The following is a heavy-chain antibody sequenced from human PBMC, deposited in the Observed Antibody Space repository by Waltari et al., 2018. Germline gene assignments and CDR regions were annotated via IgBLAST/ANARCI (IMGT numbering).Heavy chain of an antibody. D-gene: IGHD5-12*01. CDR2: IYHSGST. Sequence: QVQLQESGPGLVKPSETLSLTCAVSGYSISSRYYWGWIRQPPGKGLEWIGSIYHSGSTYYNPSLKSRVTISVDTSKNQFSLKLSSVTAADTAVYYCARVGRDGYNYDYWGQGTLVTVSS. CDR3: ARVGRDGYNYDY. J-gene: IGHJ4*02. CDR1: GYSISSRYY. V-gene: IGHV4-38-2*01.